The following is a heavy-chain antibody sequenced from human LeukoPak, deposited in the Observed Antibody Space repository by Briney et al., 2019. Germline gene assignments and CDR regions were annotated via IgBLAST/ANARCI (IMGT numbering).Heavy chain of an antibody. CDR1: GFTFSSYS. J-gene: IGHJ4*02. V-gene: IGHV3-48*01. Sequence: GGSLRLSCAASGFTFSSYSMNWVRQAPGKGLEWVSYISSSSSTIYYADSVKGRFTISRDNAKNSLYLQMNSLRAEDTAVYYCAKDYSSGWYYFDYWGQGTLVTVSS. CDR3: AKDYSSGWYYFDY. D-gene: IGHD6-19*01. CDR2: ISSSSSTI.